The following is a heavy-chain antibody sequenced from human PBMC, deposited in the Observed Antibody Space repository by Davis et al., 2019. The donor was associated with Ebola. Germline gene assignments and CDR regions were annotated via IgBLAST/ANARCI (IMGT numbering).Heavy chain of an antibody. CDR1: GFTFSGSA. J-gene: IGHJ6*02. D-gene: IGHD1-14*01. V-gene: IGHV3-48*03. CDR2: ISSSDSTI. CDR3: AREWLEPPYGMDV. Sequence: GESLKISCAASGFTFSGSAMHWVRQAPGKGLEWVSYISSSDSTIYYADSVKGRFTISRDNAKKSLYLQMNSLRAEDTAVYYCAREWLEPPYGMDVWGQGTTVTVSS.